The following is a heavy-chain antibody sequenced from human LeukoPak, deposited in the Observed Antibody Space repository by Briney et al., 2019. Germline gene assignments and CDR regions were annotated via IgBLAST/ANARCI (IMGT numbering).Heavy chain of an antibody. CDR2: ISDSDGRT. CDR1: GFTFSTYA. D-gene: IGHD1-26*01. Sequence: PGGSLRLSCAASGFTFSTYAMNWVRQAPGKGLEWVSAISDSDGRTYYADSVRGRFTISRDSSKNTLYLQMNSLRAEDTAVYYCAKRGNYYSFDYWGQGTLVTVSS. CDR3: AKRGNYYSFDY. V-gene: IGHV3-23*01. J-gene: IGHJ4*02.